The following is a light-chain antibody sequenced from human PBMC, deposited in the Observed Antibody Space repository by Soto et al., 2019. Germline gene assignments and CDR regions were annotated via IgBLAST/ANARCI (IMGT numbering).Light chain of an antibody. CDR3: ETWDSNTHTV. V-gene: IGLV4-60*02. J-gene: IGLJ3*02. Sequence: QLVLTQSSSASASLGSSVKLTCTLSSGHSSYIIAWHQQQPGKAPRYLMKLEGSGSYNKGSGVPDRFSGSSSGADRYLTISNRQFADEADYYCETWDSNTHTVFGGGTKVTVL. CDR2: LEGSGSY. CDR1: SGHSSYI.